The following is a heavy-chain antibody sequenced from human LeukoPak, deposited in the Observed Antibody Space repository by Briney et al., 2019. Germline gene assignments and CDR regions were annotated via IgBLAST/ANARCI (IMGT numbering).Heavy chain of an antibody. J-gene: IGHJ4*02. CDR3: ARDGDY. CDR1: VDSISIDY. V-gene: IGHV4-59*01. Sequence: SETLSLTCTVSVDSISIDYWYWVRQPPGKGLEWIGYIYYSGSTNYNPSLTSRVTISADTSKNQFSLTLSSVTAADTPVYYCARDGDYWGQGTLVTVSS. CDR2: IYYSGST.